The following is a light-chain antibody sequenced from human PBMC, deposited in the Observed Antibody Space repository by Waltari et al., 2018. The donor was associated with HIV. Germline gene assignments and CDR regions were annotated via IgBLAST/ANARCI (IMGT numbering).Light chain of an antibody. V-gene: IGLV1-36*01. Sequence: QSALTKEASVSGTVGQKVTLSCTGNNNNVGNYAVGWYQQISHGAPKTVMFGNSLPSGIPDRFSGSKSGTTASLTISGLQPEDEADYYCSTWDYSHSVVVFGRGTKLTVL. CDR3: STWDYSHSVVV. CDR2: GNS. CDR1: NNNVGNYA. J-gene: IGLJ2*01.